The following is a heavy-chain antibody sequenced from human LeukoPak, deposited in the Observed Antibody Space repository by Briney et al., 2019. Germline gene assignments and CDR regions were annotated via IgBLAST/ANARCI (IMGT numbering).Heavy chain of an antibody. CDR1: GGSISSYY. CDR3: ARYIGAPGFTHFDY. J-gene: IGHJ4*02. D-gene: IGHD6-13*01. Sequence: SETLSLTCTVSGGSISSYYWSWIRQPPGKGLEWIGYIHYSGSTNYNPSLKGRVTISADTSKKQFSLNLRSVTAADTAVYYCARYIGAPGFTHFDYWGQGNLVTVSS. CDR2: IHYSGST. V-gene: IGHV4-59*01.